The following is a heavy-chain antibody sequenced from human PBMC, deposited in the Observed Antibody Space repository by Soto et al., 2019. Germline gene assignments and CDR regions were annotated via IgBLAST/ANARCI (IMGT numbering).Heavy chain of an antibody. CDR1: GGTFSSYA. V-gene: IGHV1-69*01. CDR3: ARDHIAAARGDP. Sequence: QVQLVQSGAEVKKPGSAVKFSCKAAGGTFSSYAISWVRQAPGQGLEWMGGIIPIFGTANYAQKFQGRVTITADESTSSADMELSSLRSEDTAVDYCARDHIAAARGDPWGQGTLVTVSS. CDR2: IIPIFGTA. J-gene: IGHJ5*02. D-gene: IGHD6-13*01.